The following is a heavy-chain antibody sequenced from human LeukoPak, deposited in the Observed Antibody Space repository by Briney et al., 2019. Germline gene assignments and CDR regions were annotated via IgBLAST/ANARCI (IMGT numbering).Heavy chain of an antibody. CDR2: ISSSSSYI. CDR3: ASDRCSSTSSCPIDY. D-gene: IGHD2-2*01. Sequence: GGSLRLSCAASGFTFSSYSMNWVRQAPGKGLEWVSSISSSSSYIYYADSVKGRFTISRDNAKNTLYLQMNSLRAEVTAVYYCASDRCSSTSSCPIDYWGQGTLVTVSS. J-gene: IGHJ4*02. CDR1: GFTFSSYS. V-gene: IGHV3-21*01.